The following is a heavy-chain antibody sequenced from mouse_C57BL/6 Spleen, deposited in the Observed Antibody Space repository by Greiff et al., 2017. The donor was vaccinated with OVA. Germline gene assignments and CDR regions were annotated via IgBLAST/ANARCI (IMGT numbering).Heavy chain of an antibody. D-gene: IGHD1-1*01. V-gene: IGHV5-15*01. CDR1: GFTFSDYG. Sequence: EVQLVESGGGLVQPGGSLKLSCAASGFTFSDYGMAWVRQAPRKGPEWVAFISNLAYSIYYADTVTGRFTISRENAKNTLYLEMSSLRSEDTAMYYCARKGYGSSGTAMDYWGQGTSVTVSS. J-gene: IGHJ4*01. CDR3: ARKGYGSSGTAMDY. CDR2: ISNLAYSI.